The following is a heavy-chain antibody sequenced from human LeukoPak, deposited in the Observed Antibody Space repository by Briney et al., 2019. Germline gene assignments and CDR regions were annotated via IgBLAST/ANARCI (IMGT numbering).Heavy chain of an antibody. V-gene: IGHV4-61*02. CDR3: ARRTFGGVIAY. CDR2: IYTSGST. D-gene: IGHD3-16*02. J-gene: IGHJ4*02. Sequence: SETLSLTCTVSGGSISSGSYYWSWIRQPAGKGLEWIGRIYTSGSTNYSPSLKSRVTLSVDTSKNQFSLRLSSVTAADTAAYYCARRTFGGVIAYWGQGTLVTVSS. CDR1: GGSISSGSYY.